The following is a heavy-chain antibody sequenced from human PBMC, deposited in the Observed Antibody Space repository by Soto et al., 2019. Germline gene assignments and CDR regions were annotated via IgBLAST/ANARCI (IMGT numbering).Heavy chain of an antibody. J-gene: IGHJ4*02. Sequence: EVRLVESGGGLVQPGGSLRLSCAASGFTFSSYDMNWVRQAPGKGLEWISYISGSDSTIYYADSVKGRFTISRDNAKNSVYLQMNGLGAEDTAVYYWGRDRPGGGVTMYYFDYWGQGTLVTVSS. CDR3: GRDRPGGGVTMYYFDY. D-gene: IGHD4-17*01. CDR1: GFTFSSYD. CDR2: ISGSDSTI. V-gene: IGHV3-48*03.